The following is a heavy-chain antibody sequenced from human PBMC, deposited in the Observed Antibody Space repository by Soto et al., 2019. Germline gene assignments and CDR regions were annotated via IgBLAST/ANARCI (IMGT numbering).Heavy chain of an antibody. V-gene: IGHV3-30-3*01. CDR1: GFTFSSYA. J-gene: IGHJ4*02. Sequence: GGSLRLSCAASGFTFSSYAMHWVRQAPGKGLEWVAVISYDGSNKYYADSVKGRFTISRDNSKNTLYLQMNSLRAEDTAVYYCARDGSGTMIVVVPPPSYFDYWGQGTLVTVS. D-gene: IGHD3-22*01. CDR3: ARDGSGTMIVVVPPPSYFDY. CDR2: ISYDGSNK.